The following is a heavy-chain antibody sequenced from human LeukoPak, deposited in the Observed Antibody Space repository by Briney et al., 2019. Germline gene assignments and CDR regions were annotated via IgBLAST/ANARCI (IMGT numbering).Heavy chain of an antibody. CDR1: GGSISSSSYY. Sequence: SSETLSLTCTVSGGSISSSSYYWGWIRQPPGKGLEWFGSIYYSGSTYYNPSLKSRVTISVDTSKNQFSLKLSSVTAADTTVYYCARSDVGATGGWFDPWGQGTLVTVSS. D-gene: IGHD1-26*01. CDR2: IYYSGST. V-gene: IGHV4-39*01. J-gene: IGHJ5*02. CDR3: ARSDVGATGGWFDP.